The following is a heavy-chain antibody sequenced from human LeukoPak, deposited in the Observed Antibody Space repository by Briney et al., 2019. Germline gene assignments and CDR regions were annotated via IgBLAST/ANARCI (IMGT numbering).Heavy chain of an antibody. J-gene: IGHJ4*02. CDR3: ARGRPHGNDY. CDR1: GNYW. CDR2: INGDGSWT. V-gene: IGHV3-74*01. Sequence: GGSLRLSCAASGNYWMHWVRQAPGKGLVWVSHINGDGSWTTYADSVKGRFSISRDNAKNTLYLQMNSLRVEDTAVYYCARGRPHGNDYWGQGTLVTVSS. D-gene: IGHD4-23*01.